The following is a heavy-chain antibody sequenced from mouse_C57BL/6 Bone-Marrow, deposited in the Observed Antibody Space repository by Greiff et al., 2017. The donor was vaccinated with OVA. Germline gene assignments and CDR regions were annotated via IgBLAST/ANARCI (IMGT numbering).Heavy chain of an antibody. V-gene: IGHV14-4*01. CDR3: TTDYYGSNHYFDY. Sequence: VQLQQSGAELVRPGASVKLSCTASGFNIKDDYMHWVKQRPEQGLEWIGWIDPENGDTEYASKFQGKATITADTSSNTAYLQLSSLTSEDTAVYYCTTDYYGSNHYFDYWGQGTTLTVSS. J-gene: IGHJ2*01. CDR2: IDPENGDT. D-gene: IGHD1-1*01. CDR1: GFNIKDDY.